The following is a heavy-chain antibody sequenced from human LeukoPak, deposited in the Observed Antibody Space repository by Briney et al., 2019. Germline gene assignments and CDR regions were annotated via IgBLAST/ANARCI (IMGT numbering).Heavy chain of an antibody. V-gene: IGHV4-39*01. CDR2: IYYSGST. Sequence: ASETLSLTCTVSGGSISSSSYYWGWIRQPPGKGLEWIGSIYYSGSTYYNPSLKSRVTISVDTSKNQFSLKLSSVTAADTAVYYCARRGSAAGNFDYWGQGTLVTVSS. J-gene: IGHJ4*02. CDR3: ARRGSAAGNFDY. D-gene: IGHD6-13*01. CDR1: GGSISSSSYY.